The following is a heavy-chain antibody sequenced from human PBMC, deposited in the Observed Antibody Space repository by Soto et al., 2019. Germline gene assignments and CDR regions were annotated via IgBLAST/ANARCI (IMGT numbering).Heavy chain of an antibody. Sequence: EVQLLESGGGLVQPGGSLEVSCRASGFNFGNYAMSWVRQAPGKGPEWVSSVGGDAFDTHYADSVKGRFTISRDNSKNTLYLHMNSLRAEDTAIYFCAKDFIPRNSIYDPFDIWGQGTTVSVSS. J-gene: IGHJ3*02. D-gene: IGHD2-21*01. CDR1: GFNFGNYA. CDR2: VGGDAFDT. V-gene: IGHV3-23*01. CDR3: AKDFIPRNSIYDPFDI.